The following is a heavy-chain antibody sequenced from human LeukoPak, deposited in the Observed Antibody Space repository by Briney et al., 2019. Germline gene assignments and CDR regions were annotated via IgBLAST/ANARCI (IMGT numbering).Heavy chain of an antibody. CDR2: IIPIFGTA. V-gene: IGHV1-69*06. J-gene: IGHJ3*02. Sequence: VASVTVSFKGSGGTFISYVISGVGQAPGQGVEWMGGIIPIFGTANYAQKFQGRVTITADKCTSTDELELSSLRSEDTAVYYCVSPRELRYFDWFKDHDAFDIWAQGTMVTVSS. CDR1: GGTFISYV. CDR3: VSPRELRYFDWFKDHDAFDI. D-gene: IGHD3-9*01.